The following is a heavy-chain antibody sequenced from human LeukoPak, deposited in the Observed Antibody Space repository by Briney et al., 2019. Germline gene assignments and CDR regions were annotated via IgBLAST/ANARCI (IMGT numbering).Heavy chain of an antibody. CDR3: ASPSKLVISRGGFDI. D-gene: IGHD3-22*01. V-gene: IGHV4-39*01. J-gene: IGHJ3*02. CDR2: IYFSET. Sequence: SETLSLTCTVSGASFSDTTYYWAWIRQPPGKWLEWIGSIYFSETKYNPSLKSRITISGDTSKIQFSLQLSSVTAADTAVYYCASPSKLVISRGGFDIWGQGTMVTVSA. CDR1: GASFSDTTYY.